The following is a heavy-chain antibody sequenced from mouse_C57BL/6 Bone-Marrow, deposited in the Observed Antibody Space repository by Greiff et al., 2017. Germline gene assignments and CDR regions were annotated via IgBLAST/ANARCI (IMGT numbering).Heavy chain of an antibody. V-gene: IGHV5-17*01. D-gene: IGHD1-1*01. CDR1: GFTFSDYG. CDR2: ISSGSSTI. Sequence: EVMLVESGGGLVKPGGSLKLSCAASGFTFSDYGMHWVRQAPEKGLEWVAYISSGSSTIYYADTVKGRFTIPRDNAKNTLFLQMTSLRSEDTAMYYCARPFITTVVATRYFDVWGTGTTVTVSS. J-gene: IGHJ1*03. CDR3: ARPFITTVVATRYFDV.